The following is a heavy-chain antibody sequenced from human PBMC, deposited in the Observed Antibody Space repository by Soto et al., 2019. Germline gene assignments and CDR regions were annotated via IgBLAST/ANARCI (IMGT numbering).Heavy chain of an antibody. V-gene: IGHV4-39*01. J-gene: IGHJ2*01. Sequence: QLQESGPGLVKPSETLSLTCTVSGGSISSSSYYWGWIRQPPGKGLEWIGSIYYSGSTYYNPSLKSRVTISVDTSKNQFSLKLSSVTAADTAVYYCASTIFGVVNQGYFDLWGRGTLVTVSS. CDR3: ASTIFGVVNQGYFDL. CDR2: IYYSGST. CDR1: GGSISSSSYY. D-gene: IGHD3-3*01.